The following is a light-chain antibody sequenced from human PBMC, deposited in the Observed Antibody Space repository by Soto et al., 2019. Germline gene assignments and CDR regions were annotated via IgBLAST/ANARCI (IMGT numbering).Light chain of an antibody. J-gene: IGLJ1*01. CDR1: SSDVGTYTL. CDR2: EVN. V-gene: IGLV2-23*02. Sequence: QSALTQPASVSGSPGQSITISCTGTSSDVGTYTLVSWYQQHPGKAPKLVIYEVNKRPAGVSKRFSGSKSGDTASLTISGLQAEDEADYYCSSYAGAITFYVFGTGIKLTVL. CDR3: SSYAGAITFYV.